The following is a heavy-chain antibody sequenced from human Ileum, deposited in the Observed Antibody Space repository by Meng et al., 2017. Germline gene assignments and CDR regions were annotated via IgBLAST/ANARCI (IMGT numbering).Heavy chain of an antibody. D-gene: IGHD7-27*01. CDR1: WASVSSNNDG. J-gene: IGHJ4*02. CDR3: ARDHWGSLDY. Sequence: QMPRQEAGPGLGRPSEPLSLTCTCPWASVSSNNDGWGWIRQSPGKGLEWIGYGSTNHNPSLKSRVTISVDTSKNQFFLTLNSVTAADTAIYYCARDHWGSLDYWGQGILVTVSS. CDR2: GST. V-gene: IGHV4-61*01.